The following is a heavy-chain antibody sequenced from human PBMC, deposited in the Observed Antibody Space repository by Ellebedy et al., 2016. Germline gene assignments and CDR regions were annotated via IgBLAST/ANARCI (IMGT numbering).Heavy chain of an antibody. Sequence: GGSLRLSCAASGFTFSNFAMSWVRQAPGKGLEWVSSISSTATYIYYADSVKGRFTISRDNAKNSLYLQMNSLRTEDTAVYYCAGGSYFDWLFDYWGQGTLVTVSS. D-gene: IGHD3-9*01. CDR3: AGGSYFDWLFDY. CDR1: GFTFSNFA. V-gene: IGHV3-21*01. J-gene: IGHJ4*02. CDR2: ISSTATYI.